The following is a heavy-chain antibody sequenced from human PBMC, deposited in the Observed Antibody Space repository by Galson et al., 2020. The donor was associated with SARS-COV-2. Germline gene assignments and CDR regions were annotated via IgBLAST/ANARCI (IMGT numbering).Heavy chain of an antibody. Sequence: GESLKISCAASGFTFSSYGMHWVRQAPGKGLEWVAVISYDGSNKYYADSVKGRFTIPRDNSKNTLYLQMNSLRAEDTAVYYCAKDILLWFGEPENYWGQGTLVTVSS. J-gene: IGHJ4*02. D-gene: IGHD3-10*01. CDR3: AKDILLWFGEPENY. CDR2: ISYDGSNK. CDR1: GFTFSSYG. V-gene: IGHV3-30*18.